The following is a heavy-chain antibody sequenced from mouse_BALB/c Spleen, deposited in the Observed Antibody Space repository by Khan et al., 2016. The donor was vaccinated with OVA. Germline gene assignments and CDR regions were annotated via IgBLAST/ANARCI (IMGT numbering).Heavy chain of an antibody. CDR3: ANGNYSWFVY. CDR1: GFTFSSFV. D-gene: IGHD2-1*01. CDR2: ISSAATYT. V-gene: IGHV5-9-1*01. Sequence: EVELVESGGDLVEPGGSLKLSCAASGFTFSSFVMSWVRQTPEKRLEWVATISSAATYTYYPDSVKGRFTISRDNAKNTLYLQMNSLRSDETAIYYCANGNYSWFVYWGQGTLVTVST. J-gene: IGHJ3*01.